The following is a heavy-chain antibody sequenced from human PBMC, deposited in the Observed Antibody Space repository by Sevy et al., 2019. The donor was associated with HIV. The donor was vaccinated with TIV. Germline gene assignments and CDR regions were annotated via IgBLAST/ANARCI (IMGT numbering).Heavy chain of an antibody. Sequence: SETLSLTCTVSGGSISRTDSLWAWIRQPPGKGLEWIGYIYHTGSDYYNPSLKSRVTISVDKSKNQFSLRLNSVTAADTAGYYCAVAGSVIPSATPPKFDSWGQGALVTVSS. D-gene: IGHD2-15*01. CDR1: GGSISRTDSL. CDR3: AVAGSVIPSATPPKFDS. CDR2: IYHTGSD. V-gene: IGHV4-30-4*08. J-gene: IGHJ4*02.